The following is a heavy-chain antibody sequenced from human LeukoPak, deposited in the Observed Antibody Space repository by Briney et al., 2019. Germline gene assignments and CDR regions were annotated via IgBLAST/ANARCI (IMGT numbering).Heavy chain of an antibody. CDR2: IYYRGST. D-gene: IGHD6-19*01. CDR1: GGSISSSNYY. J-gene: IGHJ4*02. Sequence: SETLSLTCTVSGGSISSSNYYWGWIRQPPGEGLEWIGSIYYRGSTYYNSSLESRVTISVDTSKNQFSLKLSSVTAADTAIYHCARRAAVAARNFDYWGQGTLVTVSS. V-gene: IGHV4-39*01. CDR3: ARRAAVAARNFDY.